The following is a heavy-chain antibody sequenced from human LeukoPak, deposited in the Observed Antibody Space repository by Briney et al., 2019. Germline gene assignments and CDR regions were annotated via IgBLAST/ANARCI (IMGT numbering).Heavy chain of an antibody. Sequence: GGSLRLSCAASGFTFSAFALTWVRQAPGKGLEWVSTITSDGDNTYSADSVKGRITFSRDNSKNTLSLQLRSLRAEDTAVYYCAKDLSYTSGSSDYWGQGTLVTVSS. CDR3: AKDLSYTSGSSDY. V-gene: IGHV3-23*01. J-gene: IGHJ4*02. D-gene: IGHD6-19*01. CDR1: GFTFSAFA. CDR2: ITSDGDNT.